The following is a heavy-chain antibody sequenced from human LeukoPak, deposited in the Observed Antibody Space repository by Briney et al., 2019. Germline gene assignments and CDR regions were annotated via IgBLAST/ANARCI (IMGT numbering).Heavy chain of an antibody. CDR1: GGSISSGSYY. J-gene: IGHJ4*02. CDR3: ASSGGPLDFWSGYPFDY. CDR2: IYTSGST. D-gene: IGHD3-3*01. V-gene: IGHV4-61*02. Sequence: SETLSLTCTVSGGSISSGSYYWSWIRQPAGKGLEWIGRIYTSGSTNYNPSLKSRVTISVDTSKNQFSLKLSSVTAADTAVYYCASSGGPLDFWSGYPFDYWGQGTLVTVSS.